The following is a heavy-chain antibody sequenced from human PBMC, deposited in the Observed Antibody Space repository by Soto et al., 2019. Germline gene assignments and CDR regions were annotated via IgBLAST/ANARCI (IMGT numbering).Heavy chain of an antibody. V-gene: IGHV4-30-2*01. D-gene: IGHD3-10*01. CDR3: ARWITMVRGVIPRYAFDI. J-gene: IGHJ3*02. CDR1: GGSISSGGYS. CDR2: IYHSGGT. Sequence: QLQLQESGSGLVKPSQTLSLTCAVSGGSISSGGYSWSWIRQPPGKSLEWIGYIYHSGGTYYNPSLKSRVTISVDRSQNQFSLKLSSVTAADTAVYYCARWITMVRGVIPRYAFDIWGQGTMVTVSS.